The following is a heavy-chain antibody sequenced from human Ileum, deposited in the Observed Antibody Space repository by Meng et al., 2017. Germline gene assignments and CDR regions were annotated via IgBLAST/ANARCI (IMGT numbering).Heavy chain of an antibody. CDR2: MYPGDSDT. Sequence: GESLKISCKGSGYSFTSYYIGWVRQMPGKGLEWMEIMYPGDSDTRDSPSFQGQVTMSADKSISTTYLQWSSLKASDTAMYYCARLNDHWYFDLWGRGTLVTVSS. CDR3: ARLNDHWYFDL. CDR1: GYSFTSYY. J-gene: IGHJ2*01. V-gene: IGHV5-51*01. D-gene: IGHD3-16*01.